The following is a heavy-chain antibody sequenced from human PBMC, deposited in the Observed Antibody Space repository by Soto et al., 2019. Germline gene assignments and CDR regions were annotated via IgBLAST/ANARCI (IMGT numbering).Heavy chain of an antibody. V-gene: IGHV3-49*03. CDR3: TRGMYTAYETAPLFFDF. CDR2: SRSKGYGGTT. J-gene: IGHJ4*02. Sequence: PGGSLRLSCTTCGFTFGAYALSWFRQAPGKGLEWVGFSRSKGYGGTTEFAASVRGRFTISRDDSNSIAYLQMNSLKTEDTAVYYCTRGMYTAYETAPLFFDFWGEGTLVTVSS. CDR1: GFTFGAYA. D-gene: IGHD5-12*01.